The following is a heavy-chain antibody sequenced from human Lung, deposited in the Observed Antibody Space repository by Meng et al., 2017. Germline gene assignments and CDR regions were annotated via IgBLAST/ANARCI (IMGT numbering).Heavy chain of an antibody. Sequence: VHLVECVGVVVKAGGSLRLSCAASGFYFNNAWISWVRQTPGKGLEWVGRIKSNTDRGTTEYAAPVTGRFTISRDDSKSTLYLQMSGLRIDDTGVYYCVWDDKAVADYWGQGTLVTVSS. CDR2: IKSNTDRGTT. CDR3: VWDDKAVADY. D-gene: IGHD1-1*01. J-gene: IGHJ4*02. V-gene: IGHV3-15*01. CDR1: GFYFNNAW.